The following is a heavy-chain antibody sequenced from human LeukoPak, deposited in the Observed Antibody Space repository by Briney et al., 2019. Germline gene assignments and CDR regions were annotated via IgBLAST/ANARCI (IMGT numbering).Heavy chain of an antibody. V-gene: IGHV4-59*01. J-gene: IGHJ4*02. CDR3: ARAKTYYYDSSGYYPDY. D-gene: IGHD3-22*01. CDR2: IYYSGST. Sequence: SETLSLTCTVSGGSISSYYWSWIRQPPGKGLEWIGYIYYSGSTNYNPSLKSRVTISVDTSKNQFSLKLSSVTAADTAVYYCARAKTYYYDSSGYYPDYWGQGTLVTVSS. CDR1: GGSISSYY.